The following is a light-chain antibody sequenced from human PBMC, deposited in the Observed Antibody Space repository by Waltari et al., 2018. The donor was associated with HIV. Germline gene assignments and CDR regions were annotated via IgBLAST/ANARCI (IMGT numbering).Light chain of an antibody. CDR1: SSNIGRNS. Sequence: QSVLTQPPSASGTPGQRVTISCSGSSSNIGRNSVNRYQQLPGTAPKLLIYRNNQRPSGVPDRFSGSKSGTSASLAISGLRSEDEADYYCAAWDDSLSGQWVFGGGTKLTVL. J-gene: IGLJ3*02. CDR3: AAWDDSLSGQWV. V-gene: IGLV1-47*01. CDR2: RNN.